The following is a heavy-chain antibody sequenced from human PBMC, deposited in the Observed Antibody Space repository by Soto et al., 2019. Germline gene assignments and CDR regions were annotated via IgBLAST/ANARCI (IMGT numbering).Heavy chain of an antibody. CDR2: INHSGST. CDR3: ARGRGGYYYDFWSGYSNWFDP. D-gene: IGHD3-3*01. CDR1: GGSFSGYY. J-gene: IGHJ5*02. V-gene: IGHV4-34*01. Sequence: PSETLSLTCAVYGGSFSGYYWRWIRQPPGKGLEWIGEINHSGSTNYNPSLKSRVTISVDTSKNQFSLKLSSVTAADTAVYYCARGRGGYYYDFWSGYSNWFDPWGQGTLVTVSS.